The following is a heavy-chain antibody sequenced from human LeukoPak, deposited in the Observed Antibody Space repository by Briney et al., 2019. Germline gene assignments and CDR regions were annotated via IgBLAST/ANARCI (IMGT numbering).Heavy chain of an antibody. J-gene: IGHJ6*02. Sequence: GGSLRPSCAASGFTFSIYGMHWVRQAPGKGLEWVAVIPNDGSNKYYADSVKGRFTISRDNSKTTLYLQMNSLRAEDTAVYYCARDREGCSGGSCYSTYYYYGMDVWGQGTTVTVSS. CDR1: GFTFSIYG. CDR2: IPNDGSNK. V-gene: IGHV3-30*03. CDR3: ARDREGCSGGSCYSTYYYYGMDV. D-gene: IGHD2-15*01.